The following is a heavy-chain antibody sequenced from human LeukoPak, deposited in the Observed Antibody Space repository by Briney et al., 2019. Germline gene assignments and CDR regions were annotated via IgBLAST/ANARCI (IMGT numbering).Heavy chain of an antibody. CDR1: GLTFSSYA. CDR3: AKEGAAAGTFDY. D-gene: IGHD6-13*01. CDR2: ISGSDGRT. Sequence: PGGSLRLSCAASGLTFSSYAMGWVRQASGKGLEWVSTISGSDGRTDYADSVKGRFTIYRDNFRNTLYLQMNSLRGDDTAVFYCAKEGAAAGTFDYWGQGTLVTVSS. J-gene: IGHJ4*02. V-gene: IGHV3-23*01.